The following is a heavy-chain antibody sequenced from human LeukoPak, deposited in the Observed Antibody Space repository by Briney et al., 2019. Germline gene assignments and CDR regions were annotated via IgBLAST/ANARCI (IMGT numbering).Heavy chain of an antibody. CDR2: ISWNSGSI. CDR3: ASLEWLSTTHYGMDV. Sequence: GRSLRLSCAASGFTFDDYAMHWVRQAPGKGLEWVSGISWNSGSIGYADSVKGRFTISRDNSKNTLYLQMNSLRAEDTAVYYCASLEWLSTTHYGMDVWGQGTTVTVSS. CDR1: GFTFDDYA. J-gene: IGHJ6*02. V-gene: IGHV3-9*01. D-gene: IGHD3-3*01.